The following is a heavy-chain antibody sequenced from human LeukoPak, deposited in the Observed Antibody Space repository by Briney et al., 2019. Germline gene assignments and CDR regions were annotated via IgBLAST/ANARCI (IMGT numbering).Heavy chain of an antibody. Sequence: SETLSLTCTVSGGSISSYYWSWIRQPPGKGLEWIGYIYYSGSTNYNPSLKSRVTISVDTSKNQFSLKLSSVTAADTAVHYCARDPALLSSGWYFDLWGRGTLVTVSS. V-gene: IGHV4-59*01. D-gene: IGHD2-15*01. CDR2: IYYSGST. J-gene: IGHJ2*01. CDR3: ARDPALLSSGWYFDL. CDR1: GGSISSYY.